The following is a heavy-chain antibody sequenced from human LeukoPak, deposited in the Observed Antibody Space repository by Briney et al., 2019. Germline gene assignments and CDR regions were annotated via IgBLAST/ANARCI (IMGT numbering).Heavy chain of an antibody. CDR2: MSSCTTHI. J-gene: IGHJ4*02. Sequence: GGSLRLSCAASGFTFSLYNMNWVRQAPGKGLEWVASMSSCTTHINYADSVNGRFTISRDNTNNLLFLQMNSVRAEDTAVYYCVTYGSPWNRVDHWGQGTLVTVSS. CDR3: VTYGSPWNRVDH. CDR1: GFTFSLYN. D-gene: IGHD1-1*01. V-gene: IGHV3-21*01.